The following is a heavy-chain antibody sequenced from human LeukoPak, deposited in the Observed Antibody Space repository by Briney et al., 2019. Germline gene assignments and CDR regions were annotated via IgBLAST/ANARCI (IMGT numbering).Heavy chain of an antibody. CDR1: GFTFSTYA. V-gene: IGHV3-30*04. Sequence: GGSLRLSCAASGFTFSTYAMHWVRQAPGKGLEWVAVISYDGSNKYYADSVKGRFTISRDNSKNTLYLQMNSLRAEDTAVYYCAKDIAWWASGGYDFTPDAFDIWGQGTMVTVSS. CDR2: ISYDGSNK. CDR3: AKDIAWWASGGYDFTPDAFDI. D-gene: IGHD5-12*01. J-gene: IGHJ3*02.